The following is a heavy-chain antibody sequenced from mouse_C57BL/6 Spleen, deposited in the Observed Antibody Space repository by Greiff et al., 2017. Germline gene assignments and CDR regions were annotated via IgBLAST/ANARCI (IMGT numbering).Heavy chain of an antibody. CDR2: ISYDGSN. D-gene: IGHD1-1*02. J-gene: IGHJ2*01. Sequence: EVHLVESGPGLVKPSQSLSLTCSVTGYSITSGYYWNWIRQFPGNKLEWMGYISYDGSNNYNPSLKNRISITRDTSKNQFFLKLNSVTTEDTATYYCAREGGEYFDYRGQGTTLTVSS. V-gene: IGHV3-6*01. CDR1: GYSITSGYY. CDR3: AREGGEYFDY.